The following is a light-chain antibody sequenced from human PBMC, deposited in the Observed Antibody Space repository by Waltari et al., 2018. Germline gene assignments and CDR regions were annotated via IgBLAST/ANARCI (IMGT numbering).Light chain of an antibody. CDR1: PSISGW. V-gene: IGKV1-5*03. J-gene: IGKJ1*01. Sequence: DIQMTQSPPTLSASVGDRATITCRASPSISGWLAWYQQKPGRAPKLLIFKASILESGVPSRFSGSGSGTEFTLTISSLQPDDFATYFCQYYGTFGQGTKVEIK. CDR3: QYYGT. CDR2: KAS.